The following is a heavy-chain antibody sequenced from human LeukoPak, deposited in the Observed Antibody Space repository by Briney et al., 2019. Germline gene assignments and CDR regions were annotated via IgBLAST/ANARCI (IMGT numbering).Heavy chain of an antibody. CDR1: GGSISSYY. CDR3: ARTWGWYYFDY. CDR2: IYYSGST. J-gene: IGHJ4*02. V-gene: IGHV4-59*01. D-gene: IGHD6-19*01. Sequence: SETLSLTCTVSGGSISSYYWSWIRQPPGKGLEWIGYIYYSGSTNYNPSLKSRVTISVDMSKNQFSLKVRSVTAADTAVYYCARTWGWYYFDYWGQGTLVTVSS.